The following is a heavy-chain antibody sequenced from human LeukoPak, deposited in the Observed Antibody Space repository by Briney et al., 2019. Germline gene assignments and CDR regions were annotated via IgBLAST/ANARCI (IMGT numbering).Heavy chain of an antibody. CDR1: GFTVDDTY. CDR2: VYSGGET. CDR3: ARQAAAGLDY. V-gene: IGHV3-66*02. Sequence: GGSLRLSCATSGFTVDDTYMSWVRQTPGKGLEWVSVVYSGGETFYADSVKGRFTISRDNSKNTVYLQMNTLRADDTAVYYCARQAAAGLDYWGQGTLVTVSS. D-gene: IGHD6-13*01. J-gene: IGHJ4*02.